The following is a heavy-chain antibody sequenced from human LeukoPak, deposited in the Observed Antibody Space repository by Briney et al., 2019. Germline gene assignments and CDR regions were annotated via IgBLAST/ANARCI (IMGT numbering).Heavy chain of an antibody. CDR1: GGSISSYY. J-gene: IGHJ4*02. V-gene: IGHV4-59*01. CDR2: IYYSGST. Sequence: SETLSLTCTVSGGSISSYYWSWIRQPPGKGLEWIGYIYYSGSTNYNPSLKSRVAISVDTSKNQFSLKLSSVTAADTAVYYCASQTYYDILTGPGGIDYWGQGTLVTVSS. D-gene: IGHD3-9*01. CDR3: ASQTYYDILTGPGGIDY.